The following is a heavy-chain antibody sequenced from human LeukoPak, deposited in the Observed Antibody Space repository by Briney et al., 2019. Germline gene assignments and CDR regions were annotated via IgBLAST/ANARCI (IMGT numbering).Heavy chain of an antibody. V-gene: IGHV3-53*05. J-gene: IGHJ4*02. CDR2: IYSGGST. D-gene: IGHD2-2*01. Sequence: GGSLRLSCAASGFAVSSNYMSWVRQAPGKGLEWVSVIYSGGSTYYAGSVKGRFTISRDNSKNTLYLQMNSLRAEDTAVYYCARERVVVPAAFFDYWGQGTLVTVSS. CDR1: GFAVSSNY. CDR3: ARERVVVPAAFFDY.